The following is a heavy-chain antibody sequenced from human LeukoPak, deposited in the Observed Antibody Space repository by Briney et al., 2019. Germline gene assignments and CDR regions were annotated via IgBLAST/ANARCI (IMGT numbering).Heavy chain of an antibody. CDR3: ARLTEDYYFDF. CDR2: INPNSGDT. D-gene: IGHD2-15*01. J-gene: IGHJ4*02. Sequence: ASVKVSCKASGYTFTGKYMHWVRQAPGQGLAWMGWINPNSGDTNYAQKFQGRVTMTRDTSISTAYMEASRLRSDDTAVYYCARLTEDYYFDFWGQGTLVTVSS. V-gene: IGHV1-2*02. CDR1: GYTFTGKY.